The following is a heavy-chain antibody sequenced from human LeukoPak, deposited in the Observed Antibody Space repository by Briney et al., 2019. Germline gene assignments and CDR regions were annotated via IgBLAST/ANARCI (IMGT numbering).Heavy chain of an antibody. J-gene: IGHJ5*02. CDR1: GYTFTGYY. CDR2: INPNSGGT. CDR3: ARSDCSSTSCYDSDWFDP. Sequence: GASVKVSCKASGYTFTGYYMHWVRQAPGQGREWMEWINPNSGGTNYAQKFQGRVTMTRDTSISTAYMELSRLRSDDTAVYYCARSDCSSTSCYDSDWFDPWGQGTLVTVSS. V-gene: IGHV1-2*02. D-gene: IGHD2-2*01.